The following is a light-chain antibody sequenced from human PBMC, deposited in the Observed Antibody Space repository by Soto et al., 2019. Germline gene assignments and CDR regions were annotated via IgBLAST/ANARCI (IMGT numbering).Light chain of an antibody. CDR1: SSDVGSYNL. V-gene: IGLV2-23*01. CDR2: EDS. Sequence: QSVLSQPASVSGSPGQSITISCTVTSSDVGSYNLVSWYQQYPGKAPKLMVYEDSKRPSGVSNRFSGSKSGNTASLTISGLQTEDEADYYCCAYAGGSTYVFGTGTKVTVL. CDR3: CAYAGGSTYV. J-gene: IGLJ1*01.